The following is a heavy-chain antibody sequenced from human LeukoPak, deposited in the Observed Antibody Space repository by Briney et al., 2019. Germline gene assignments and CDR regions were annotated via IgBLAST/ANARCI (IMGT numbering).Heavy chain of an antibody. V-gene: IGHV3-30-3*01. CDR1: GFTFSSYA. Sequence: PGGSLRLSCAASGFTFSSYAMHWVRQAPGKGLEWVAVISFDGSNKYYADSVKGRFTISRDNSKNTLYLQMNSLRAEDTAVYYCAPLIAAAGTGLDYWGQGTLVTVSS. CDR3: APLIAAAGTGLDY. J-gene: IGHJ4*02. CDR2: ISFDGSNK. D-gene: IGHD6-13*01.